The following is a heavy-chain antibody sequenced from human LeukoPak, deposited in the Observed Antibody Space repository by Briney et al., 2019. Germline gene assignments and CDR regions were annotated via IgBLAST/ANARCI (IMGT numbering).Heavy chain of an antibody. CDR2: IIPIFGTA. CDR3: ARDRRYYDSSGYYYFDY. CDR1: GGTFSSYA. Sequence: ASVKVSCKASGGTFSSYAISWVRQAPGQGLEWMGRIIPIFGTANYAQKSQGRVTITTDESTSTAYMELSSLRSEDTAVYYCARDRRYYDSSGYYYFDYWGQGTLVTVSS. D-gene: IGHD3-22*01. V-gene: IGHV1-69*05. J-gene: IGHJ4*02.